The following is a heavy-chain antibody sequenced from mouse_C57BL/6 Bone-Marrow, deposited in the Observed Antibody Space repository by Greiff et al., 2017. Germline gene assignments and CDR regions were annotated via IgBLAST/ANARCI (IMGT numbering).Heavy chain of an antibody. V-gene: IGHV14-1*01. Sequence: EVQLQQSGAELVRPGASVKLSCTASGFNIKDYYMHWVKQRPEQGLEWIGRINPEDGDTEYAPKFQGKATMTADTSSNTAYLQLSSLTSGDTAVYYCTTGDTVVATRYFDGWGQGTTLTVSS. CDR1: GFNIKDYY. CDR3: TTGDTVVATRYFDG. D-gene: IGHD1-1*01. CDR2: INPEDGDT. J-gene: IGHJ2*01.